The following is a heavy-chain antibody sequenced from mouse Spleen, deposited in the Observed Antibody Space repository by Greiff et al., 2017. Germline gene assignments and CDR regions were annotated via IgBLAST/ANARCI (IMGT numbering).Heavy chain of an antibody. D-gene: IGHD2-14*01. CDR2: INYDGSST. Sequence: EVMLVESGGGLVQPGSSMKLSCTASGFTFSDYYMAWVRQVPEKGLEWVANINYDGSSTYYLDSLKSRFIISRDNAKNILYLQMSSLKSEDTATYYCARAQGYYRYDGYFDYWGQGTTLTVSS. J-gene: IGHJ2*01. CDR3: ARAQGYYRYDGYFDY. V-gene: IGHV5-16*01. CDR1: GFTFSDYY.